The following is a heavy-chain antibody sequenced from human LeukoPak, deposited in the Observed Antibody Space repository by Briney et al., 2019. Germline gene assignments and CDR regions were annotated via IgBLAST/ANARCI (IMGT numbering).Heavy chain of an antibody. CDR1: GFTFNSYA. V-gene: IGHV3-30*04. CDR3: ARDLRIVVVPAAIFNSDGMDV. D-gene: IGHD2-2*01. Sequence: GGSLRLSCAASGFTFNSYAMHWVRQAPGKGLEWVAVISYDGSNKYYADSVKGRFTISRDNSKNTLYLQMNSLRAEDTAVYYCARDLRIVVVPAAIFNSDGMDVWGQGTTVTVSS. J-gene: IGHJ6*02. CDR2: ISYDGSNK.